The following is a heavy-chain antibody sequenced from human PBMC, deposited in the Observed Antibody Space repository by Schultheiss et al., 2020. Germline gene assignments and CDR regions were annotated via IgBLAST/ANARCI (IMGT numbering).Heavy chain of an antibody. CDR2: MSSRGSYT. D-gene: IGHD5/OR15-5a*01. Sequence: LSLTCTVSGGSISSGGYYWSWIRQHPGKGLEWIAYMSSRGSYTNYADSVQGRFSISRDNAKNSLYLQMNSLTVEDTAVYYCARGTVSAEEVIWGQGTLVTVSS. CDR1: GGSISSGGYY. CDR3: ARGTVSAEEVI. V-gene: IGHV3-11*06. J-gene: IGHJ4*02.